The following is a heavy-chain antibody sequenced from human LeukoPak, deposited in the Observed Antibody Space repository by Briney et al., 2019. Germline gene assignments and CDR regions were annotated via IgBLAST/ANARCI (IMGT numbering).Heavy chain of an antibody. Sequence: SETLSLTCAVYGGSFSGYYWSWIRQPPGKGLEWIGEINHSGSTNYNPSLKSRVTISVDTSKNQFSLKLSSVTAADTAVYYCARDFPFMGGYSYGLDYWGQGTLVTVSS. CDR2: INHSGST. V-gene: IGHV4-34*01. J-gene: IGHJ4*02. D-gene: IGHD5-18*01. CDR1: GGSFSGYY. CDR3: ARDFPFMGGYSYGLDY.